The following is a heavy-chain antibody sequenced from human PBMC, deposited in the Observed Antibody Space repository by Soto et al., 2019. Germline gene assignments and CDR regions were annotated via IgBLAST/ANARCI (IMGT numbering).Heavy chain of an antibody. V-gene: IGHV4-31*03. Sequence: PSETLSLTCTVSAGSISSGGFYWSWIRQHPGTGLEWIGNIYYSGSTYYNPSLKSRVTISLDTSKNQFSLNLSSVTAADTAVYYCARVENSGYAFDYWGQGTLLTVSS. D-gene: IGHD5-12*01. CDR2: IYYSGST. CDR3: ARVENSGYAFDY. J-gene: IGHJ4*02. CDR1: AGSISSGGFY.